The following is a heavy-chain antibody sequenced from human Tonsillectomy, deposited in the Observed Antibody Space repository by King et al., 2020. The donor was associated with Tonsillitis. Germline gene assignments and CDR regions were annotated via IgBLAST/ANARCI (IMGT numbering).Heavy chain of an antibody. Sequence: VQLVESGGGVVQPGRSLRLSCAASGFIFSNYTMHWVRQTPGKGLEWVAVISSDGSNKYYAYSVKGRFTISRDNSKKTLYLRMNSLRAEETAVYYCATLFVDSGSYYNNWFDPWGQGTLVTVSS. CDR1: GFIFSNYT. J-gene: IGHJ5*02. V-gene: IGHV3-30-3*01. D-gene: IGHD3-10*01. CDR2: ISSDGSNK. CDR3: ATLFVDSGSYYNNWFDP.